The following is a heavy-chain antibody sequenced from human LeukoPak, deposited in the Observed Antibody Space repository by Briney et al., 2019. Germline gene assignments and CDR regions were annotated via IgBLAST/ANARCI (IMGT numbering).Heavy chain of an antibody. CDR2: IYTSGTT. CDR1: GGSLSTYY. CDR3: ARSYDSGGYSVCFDC. J-gene: IGHJ4*02. Sequence: SETLSLTCTVSGGSLSTYYWSWIRQPAGKGLEWIGGIYTSGTTKYNPSLESRVPMSVDTSKNQFSLKLRSVTAADTAVYYCARSYDSGGYSVCFDCWGQGTLVTVSS. D-gene: IGHD3-22*01. V-gene: IGHV4-4*07.